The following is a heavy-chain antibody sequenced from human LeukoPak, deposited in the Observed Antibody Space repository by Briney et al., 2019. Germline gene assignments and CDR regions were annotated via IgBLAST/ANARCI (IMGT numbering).Heavy chain of an antibody. Sequence: PGGSLRLSCAASGFTFRIFGLNWVRQAPGKGPEWVSYIDARSGITYYADSVQGRFTISRDDARESVFLQMDGLRVDDTAVYYCVKWYCTTSTCYYDYWGQGTLVTVSS. D-gene: IGHD2-8*01. CDR1: GFTFRIFG. CDR2: IDARSGIT. CDR3: VKWYCTTSTCYYDY. V-gene: IGHV3-48*04. J-gene: IGHJ4*02.